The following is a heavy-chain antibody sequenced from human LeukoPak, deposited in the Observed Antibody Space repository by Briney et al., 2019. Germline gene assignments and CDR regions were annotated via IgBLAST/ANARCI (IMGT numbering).Heavy chain of an antibody. CDR3: ARWDSGRYPD. J-gene: IGHJ4*02. V-gene: IGHV3-13*01. D-gene: IGHD3-10*01. Sequence: GGSLRLACAASGFTFSNYDMHWVRQVTGKGLEWVSAIGAAGDTYYPDSMKGRFTISRDNAKNSLELQMNSLSAGDTAVYYCARWDSGRYPDWGQGTLVTVSS. CDR1: GFTFSNYD. CDR2: IGAAGDT.